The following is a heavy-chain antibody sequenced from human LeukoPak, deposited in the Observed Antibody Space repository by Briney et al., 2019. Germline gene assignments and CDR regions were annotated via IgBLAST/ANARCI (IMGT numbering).Heavy chain of an antibody. Sequence: SQTLSLTCAISGDSVSSNSAAWNWIRQSPSRGLEWLGRTYYRSKWYNDYAVSVKSRITINPDTSKNQFSLQLNSVTPEDTAVYYCARTSGYSYGLQTYYFDYWGQGTLVTVSS. CDR2: TYYRSKWYN. CDR3: ARTSGYSYGLQTYYFDY. V-gene: IGHV6-1*01. J-gene: IGHJ4*02. CDR1: GDSVSSNSAA. D-gene: IGHD5-18*01.